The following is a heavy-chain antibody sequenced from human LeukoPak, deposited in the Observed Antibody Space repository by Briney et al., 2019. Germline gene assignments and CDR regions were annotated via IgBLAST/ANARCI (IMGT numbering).Heavy chain of an antibody. CDR2: ISSSGNPI. V-gene: IGHV3-48*01. J-gene: IGHJ4*02. CDR3: ARGASYGSGSHYYFDY. CDR1: GFSFSSYS. D-gene: IGHD3-10*01. Sequence: PGGSLRLSCAASGFSFSSYSMYWARQAPGKGLEWISYISSSGNPINYADSVEGRFTISRDNAKNSLYLQMNSLRAEDTAIYYCARGASYGSGSHYYFDYWGQGTLVTVSS.